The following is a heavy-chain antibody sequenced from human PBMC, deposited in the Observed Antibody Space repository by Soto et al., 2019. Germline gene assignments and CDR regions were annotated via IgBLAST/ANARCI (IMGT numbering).Heavy chain of an antibody. CDR3: ARDAYNSYYFDY. J-gene: IGHJ4*02. V-gene: IGHV4-59*11. D-gene: IGHD1-1*01. CDR2: ISDSGST. Sequence: SETLSLTCTVSADSMNEHYWSWIRQPPGQGLEWIGYISDSGSTNYNPSLRSRVIISVDTSTKSFSLKMSSVTAADTAVYYCARDAYNSYYFDYWGQGALVTVSS. CDR1: ADSMNEHY.